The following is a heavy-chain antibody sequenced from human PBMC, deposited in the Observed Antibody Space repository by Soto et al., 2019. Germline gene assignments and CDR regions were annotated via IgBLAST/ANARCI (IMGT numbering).Heavy chain of an antibody. J-gene: IGHJ6*02. V-gene: IGHV1-2*04. D-gene: IGHD3-10*01. CDR3: ARGENYYGSGSYSAYYYGMDV. Sequence: ASVKVSCKASGYTFTGYYMHWVRQAPGQGLEWMGWINPNSGGTNYAQKFQGWVTMTRDTSICTAYMELSRLRSDDTAGYYCARGENYYGSGSYSAYYYGMDVWGQGTTVTVSS. CDR2: INPNSGGT. CDR1: GYTFTGYY.